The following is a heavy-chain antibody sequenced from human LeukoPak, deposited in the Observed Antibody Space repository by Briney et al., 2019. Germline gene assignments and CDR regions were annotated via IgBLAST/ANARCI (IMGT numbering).Heavy chain of an antibody. CDR3: ASDPPWANDAFDI. J-gene: IGHJ3*02. V-gene: IGHV3-7*01. CDR2: IKQDGSTK. CDR1: GFTFSSYW. D-gene: IGHD7-27*01. Sequence: GGSLRLSCAASGFTFSSYWMSWVRQAPGKGLEWVANIKQDGSTKYYVDSVKGRFTISRDNAKNSLYLQMNSLRAEDTAVYYCASDPPWANDAFDIWGQGTMVTVSP.